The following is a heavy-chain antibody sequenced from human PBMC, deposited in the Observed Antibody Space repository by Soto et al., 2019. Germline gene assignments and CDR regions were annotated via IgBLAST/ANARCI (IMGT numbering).Heavy chain of an antibody. D-gene: IGHD6-19*01. CDR2: NNYRGDT. J-gene: IGHJ5*02. CDR3: TRGGSGWKALNWFDP. V-gene: IGHV4-31*11. Sequence: PSATLSLTCAVSGYSISNPGYSWTWIRQHPGGGLEWLGSNNYRGDTYYNPSLKSRMTISLDTSKNQFSLWLTSVTAADTAVYYCTRGGSGWKALNWFDPWGQGNQVTVSS. CDR1: GYSISNPGYS.